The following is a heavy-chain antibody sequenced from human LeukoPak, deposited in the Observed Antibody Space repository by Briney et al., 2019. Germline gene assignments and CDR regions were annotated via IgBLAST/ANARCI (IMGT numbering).Heavy chain of an antibody. J-gene: IGHJ3*02. CDR3: ARGDWPDAFDI. V-gene: IGHV4-38-2*02. CDR1: GYSISSGYY. D-gene: IGHD2-21*01. CDR2: IYHSGST. Sequence: PSETLSLTCTVSGYSISSGYYWGWIRQPPGKGLEWIGSIYHSGSTYYNPSLKSRVTISVDTSKNQFSLKLSSVTAADTAVYYCARGDWPDAFDIWGQGTMVTVSS.